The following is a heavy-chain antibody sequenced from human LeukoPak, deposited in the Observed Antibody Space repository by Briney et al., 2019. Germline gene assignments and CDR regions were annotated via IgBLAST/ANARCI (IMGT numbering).Heavy chain of an antibody. V-gene: IGHV3-30-3*01. CDR1: GFIFSTYA. J-gene: IGHJ4*02. D-gene: IGHD3-10*01. CDR3: ARDNYGHDY. CDR2: ISYDGGNK. Sequence: GGSLRLSCAASGFIFSTYAMHWVRQAPGKGLEWVAVISYDGGNKYYADSLKGRFTISRDNSNNTLYLQMNSLRAEDTALYYCARDNYGHDYWGQGTLVTVSS.